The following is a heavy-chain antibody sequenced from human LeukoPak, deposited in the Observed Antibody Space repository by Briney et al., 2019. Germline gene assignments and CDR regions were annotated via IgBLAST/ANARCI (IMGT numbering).Heavy chain of an antibody. CDR2: INHSGST. V-gene: IGHV4-34*01. Sequence: PSETLSLTCAVYGGSFSGYYWSWIRQPPGKGLEWIGEINHSGSTNYNPSLKSPVTISVDTSKNQFSLKLSSVTAADTAVYYCARDTGGYSYGYYYYYMDVWGKGTTVTISS. CDR1: GGSFSGYY. J-gene: IGHJ6*03. D-gene: IGHD5-18*01. CDR3: ARDTGGYSYGYYYYYMDV.